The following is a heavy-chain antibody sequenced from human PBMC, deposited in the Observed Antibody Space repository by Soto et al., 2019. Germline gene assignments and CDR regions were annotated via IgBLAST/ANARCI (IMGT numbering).Heavy chain of an antibody. D-gene: IGHD6-6*01. Sequence: PGGSLRLSCVASGFALTSSRMNWVRPSPGKGLEWVASISGSGKDTFYRHSVKGRFAISRDSAGTSLFLRMDSVKVEDTAVYHCARVHLVAGSAFYCAMDVWGPGTAVTVSS. CDR3: ARVHLVAGSAFYCAMDV. CDR2: ISGSGKDT. V-gene: IGHV3-21*01. J-gene: IGHJ6*02. CDR1: GFALTSSR.